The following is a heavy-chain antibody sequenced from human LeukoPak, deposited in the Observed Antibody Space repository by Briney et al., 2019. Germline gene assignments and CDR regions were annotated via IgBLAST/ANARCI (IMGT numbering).Heavy chain of an antibody. CDR3: ARRGLYDYVWGSRSYYFDY. J-gene: IGHJ4*02. CDR2: IDHGGST. CDR1: GGSFSDYY. D-gene: IGHD3-16*01. Sequence: SETLSLTCAVYGGSFSDYYWSWIRQPPGKGLEWIGEIDHGGSTNYNPSLKSRVTISVDTSRKQFSLKLTSVTAANTAVYYCARRGLYDYVWGSRSYYFDYWGQGTLVTVSS. V-gene: IGHV4-34*01.